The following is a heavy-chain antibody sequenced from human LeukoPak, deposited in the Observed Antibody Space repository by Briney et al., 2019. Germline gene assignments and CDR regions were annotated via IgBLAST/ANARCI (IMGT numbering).Heavy chain of an antibody. Sequence: ASVKVSCKTSGYTFTGNFMHWVRQAPGQGPEWMGWINPNNGDTNYAQKFQGRVTMTRVTSITTAYMELSSLRSNDTAVYYCARTRGTHISMAYLDSWGQGTLVTVSS. D-gene: IGHD2/OR15-2a*01. J-gene: IGHJ4*02. V-gene: IGHV1-2*02. CDR1: GYTFTGNF. CDR3: ARTRGTHISMAYLDS. CDR2: INPNNGDT.